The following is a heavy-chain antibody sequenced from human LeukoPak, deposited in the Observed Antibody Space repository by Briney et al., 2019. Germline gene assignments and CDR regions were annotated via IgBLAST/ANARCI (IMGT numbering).Heavy chain of an antibody. CDR2: IYSGGTT. J-gene: IGHJ4*02. CDR3: AKDPSGYSYGGPFDY. V-gene: IGHV3-66*01. Sequence: PGGSLRLSCAASGFTVNSNYVNWVRQGPGKGLEWVSVIYSGGTTYYADSVKGRFTISRDNSKNTLYLQMNSLRAEDTAVYYCAKDPSGYSYGGPFDYWGQGTPVTVSS. D-gene: IGHD5-18*01. CDR1: GFTVNSNY.